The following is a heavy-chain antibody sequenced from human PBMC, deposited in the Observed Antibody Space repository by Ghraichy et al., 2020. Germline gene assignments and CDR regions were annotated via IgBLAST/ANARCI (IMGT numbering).Heavy chain of an antibody. CDR2: IRSDGSNK. D-gene: IGHD3-22*01. Sequence: GGSLRLSCASSGFTFINFGMHWVRQAPGKGLEWVTFIRSDGSNKFYADSVKGRFTISRDNSKNKLYLQMDSLRAEDTAVYYCAKDQARNYYDSSGYYFDYWGQGTLVTVSS. V-gene: IGHV3-30*02. J-gene: IGHJ4*02. CDR1: GFTFINFG. CDR3: AKDQARNYYDSSGYYFDY.